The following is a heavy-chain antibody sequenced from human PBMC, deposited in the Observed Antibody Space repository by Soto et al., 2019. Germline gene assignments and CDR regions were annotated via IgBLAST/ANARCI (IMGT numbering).Heavy chain of an antibody. V-gene: IGHV3-23*01. CDR3: AKSLRMTTVNYFDY. Sequence: GGSLRLSCAASGFTFSSYAMSWVRQAPGKGLEWVSSISGNGGNTYYADSVKGRFTISRDNSKNTLYLQMNSLRAEDTAIYYCAKSLRMTTVNYFDYWGRGTLVTVSS. CDR2: ISGNGGNT. CDR1: GFTFSSYA. D-gene: IGHD4-17*01. J-gene: IGHJ4*02.